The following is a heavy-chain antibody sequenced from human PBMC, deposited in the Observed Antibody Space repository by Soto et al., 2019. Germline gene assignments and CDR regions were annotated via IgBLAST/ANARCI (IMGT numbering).Heavy chain of an antibody. CDR3: TRVYCSTTSCFINGMDF. CDR2: ISHSGTT. Sequence: SETLSLTCAVAGYSITSGYHWGWIRQPPRKGLEWIGTISHSGTTYYNPSLKSRVTISIDTSKNQLSLKLTSVTAADTALYYCTRVYCSTTSCFINGMDFWGQGTMVTVSS. CDR1: GYSITSGYH. J-gene: IGHJ6*02. V-gene: IGHV4-38-2*01. D-gene: IGHD2-2*01.